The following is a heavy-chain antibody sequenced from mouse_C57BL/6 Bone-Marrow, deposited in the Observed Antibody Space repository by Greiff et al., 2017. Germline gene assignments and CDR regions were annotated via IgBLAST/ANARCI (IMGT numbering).Heavy chain of an antibody. V-gene: IGHV1-81*01. CDR3: ASRAGEVDY. CDR1: GYTFTSYG. D-gene: IGHD3-1*01. CDR2: IYPRSGNT. J-gene: IGHJ4*01. Sequence: VQGVESGAELARPGASVKLSCKASGYTFTSYGISWVKQRTGQGLEWIGEIYPRSGNTYYNEKFKGKATLTADKSSSTAYMELRSLTSEDSAVYFCASRAGEVDYWGQGTSVTVSS.